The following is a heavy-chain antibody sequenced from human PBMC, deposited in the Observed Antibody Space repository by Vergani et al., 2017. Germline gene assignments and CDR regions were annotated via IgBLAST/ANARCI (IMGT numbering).Heavy chain of an antibody. Sequence: QVQLVESGGGVVQPGRSLRLSCAASGFTFSSYGMHWVRQAPGKGLEWVAVISYDGSNKYYADSVKGRFTISRDNSKNTLYLQMNSLRAEDTAVYYCARDGDRSSSWHYWGQGTLVTVSS. D-gene: IGHD6-13*01. V-gene: IGHV3-30*03. J-gene: IGHJ4*02. CDR2: ISYDGSNK. CDR3: ARDGDRSSSWHY. CDR1: GFTFSSYG.